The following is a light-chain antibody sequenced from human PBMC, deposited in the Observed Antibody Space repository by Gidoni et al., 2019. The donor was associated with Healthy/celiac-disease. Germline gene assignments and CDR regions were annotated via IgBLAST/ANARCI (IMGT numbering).Light chain of an antibody. CDR1: QSVSSN. J-gene: IGKJ2*01. CDR3: QQYNNWPPYT. Sequence: DIVMAQSPATLSVSPGERATLPCRASQSVSSNLAWYQQKHGQAPRLLIYGAATRATGIPARCSGSGSGTEFTLTISSRQSEDFAVYYCQQYNNWPPYTFGQGTKLEIK. CDR2: GAA. V-gene: IGKV3-15*01.